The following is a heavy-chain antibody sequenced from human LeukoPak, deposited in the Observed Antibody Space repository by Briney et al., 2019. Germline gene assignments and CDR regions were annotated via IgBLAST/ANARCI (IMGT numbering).Heavy chain of an antibody. CDR1: GGSFSGYY. Sequence: SETLSLTCAVYGGSFSGYYWSWIRQPPGKGLEWIGEINHSGSTNYNPSLKSRVTISVDTSKNQFSLKLSSVTAADTAVYYCASLRAVAGPSDYWGQGTLVTVSP. CDR2: INHSGST. V-gene: IGHV4-34*01. CDR3: ASLRAVAGPSDY. J-gene: IGHJ4*02. D-gene: IGHD6-19*01.